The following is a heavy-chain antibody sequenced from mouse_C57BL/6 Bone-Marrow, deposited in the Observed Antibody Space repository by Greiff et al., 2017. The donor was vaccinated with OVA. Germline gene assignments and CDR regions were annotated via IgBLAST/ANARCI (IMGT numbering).Heavy chain of an antibody. Sequence: QVQLKQSGPELVKPGASVKISCKASGYAFSSSWMNWVKQRPGKGLEWIGRIFPGDGDTNYNGKFKGKATLTADKSSSTAYMQLSSLTSEDSAVYFCARLRTTAYYVDYWGQGTTLPVSS. J-gene: IGHJ2*01. V-gene: IGHV1-82*01. CDR3: ARLRTTAYYVDY. D-gene: IGHD1-2*01. CDR2: IFPGDGDT. CDR1: GYAFSSSW.